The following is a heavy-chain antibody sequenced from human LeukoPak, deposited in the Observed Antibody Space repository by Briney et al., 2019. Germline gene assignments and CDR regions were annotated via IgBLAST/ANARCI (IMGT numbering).Heavy chain of an antibody. V-gene: IGHV4-4*07. Sequence: SETLSLTCPVSGGXLSSYYCSWIRQPAGKGLEWIGWIYTSGSTKYSPSLKSRVSMSIDTSKNQFSLKLSSVTAADTAVYYCARDRHYDSRSKNWFDPWGQGTLVTVSS. J-gene: IGHJ5*02. CDR1: GGXLSSYY. D-gene: IGHD3-10*01. CDR2: IYTSGST. CDR3: ARDRHYDSRSKNWFDP.